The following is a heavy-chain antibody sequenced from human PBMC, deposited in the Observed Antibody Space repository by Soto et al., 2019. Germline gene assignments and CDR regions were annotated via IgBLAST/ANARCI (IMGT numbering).Heavy chain of an antibody. CDR2: ISGSGGST. CDR3: AKGGGYYYYFDY. D-gene: IGHD3-3*01. V-gene: IGHV3-23*01. CDR1: GFTFSSYA. J-gene: IGHJ4*02. Sequence: AGGSLRLSCAASGFTFSSYAMSWVRQAPGKGLEWVSAISGSGGSTYYADSVKGRFTISRDNSKNTLYLQMNSLRAEDTAVYYCAKGGGYYYYFDYWGQGTLVTVSS.